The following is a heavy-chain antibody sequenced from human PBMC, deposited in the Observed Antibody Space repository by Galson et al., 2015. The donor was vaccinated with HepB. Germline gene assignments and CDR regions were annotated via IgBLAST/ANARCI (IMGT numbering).Heavy chain of an antibody. J-gene: IGHJ4*02. V-gene: IGHV3-7*01. CDR3: ARARSNGANYHLVFDS. CDR2: IKRDSSEK. CDR1: GFPFSRYS. D-gene: IGHD4/OR15-4a*01. Sequence: SLRLSCAASGFPFSRYSMNWVRQAPGKGLEWVANIKRDSSEKYLADSVKGRFAISRENAKTSVYLQMNDLRAEDTAVYYCARARSNGANYHLVFDSWGQGALVTISS.